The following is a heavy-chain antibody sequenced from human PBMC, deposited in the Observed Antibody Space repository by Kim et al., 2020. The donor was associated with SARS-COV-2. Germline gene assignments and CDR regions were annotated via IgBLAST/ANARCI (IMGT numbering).Heavy chain of an antibody. CDR1: GGTFSSYA. J-gene: IGHJ4*02. Sequence: SVKVSCKASGGTFSSYAISWVRQAPGQGLEWMGGIIPIFGTANYAQKFQGRVTITADESTSTAYMELSSLRSEDTAVYYCARGTPGLLEMATMGFDYWGQGTLVTVSS. CDR2: IIPIFGTA. D-gene: IGHD5-12*01. V-gene: IGHV1-69*13. CDR3: ARGTPGLLEMATMGFDY.